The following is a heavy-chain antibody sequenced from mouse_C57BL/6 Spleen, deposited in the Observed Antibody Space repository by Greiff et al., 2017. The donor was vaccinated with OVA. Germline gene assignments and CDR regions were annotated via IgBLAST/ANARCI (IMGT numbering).Heavy chain of an antibody. Sequence: DVHLVESGGGLVKPGGSLKLSCAASGFTFSSYAMSWVRQTPEKRLEWVATISDGGSYTYYPDNVKGRFTISRDNAKNNLYLQMSHLKSEDTAMYYCARDSNDYWGQGTTLTVSS. CDR2: ISDGGSYT. CDR3: ARDSNDY. J-gene: IGHJ2*01. V-gene: IGHV5-4*01. CDR1: GFTFSSYA. D-gene: IGHD2-5*01.